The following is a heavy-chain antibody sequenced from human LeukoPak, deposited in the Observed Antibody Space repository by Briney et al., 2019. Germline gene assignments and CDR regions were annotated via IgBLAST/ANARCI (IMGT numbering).Heavy chain of an antibody. CDR1: GFTFSSYA. Sequence: GGSLRLSCVGPGFTFSSYAMSWVRQAPGKGLEWISSISLNSRRTYYADSVKGRFTVSRDNSQNTLYLQINGLRVDDTALYYCAKGGSGGSSGGDNFDYWGQGTLVTVSS. D-gene: IGHD6-19*01. J-gene: IGHJ4*02. CDR2: ISLNSRRT. CDR3: AKGGSGGSSGGDNFDY. V-gene: IGHV3-23*01.